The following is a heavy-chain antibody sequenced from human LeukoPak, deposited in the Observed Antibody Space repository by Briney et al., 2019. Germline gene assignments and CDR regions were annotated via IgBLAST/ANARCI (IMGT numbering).Heavy chain of an antibody. J-gene: IGHJ3*02. CDR3: AGGGRVEYYVFNI. CDR2: IYSGGTI. Sequence: GESLRLSCAASGFTVSSNYMSWVRQAPGKGLEWVSVIYSGGTIYYADSVKGRFTISRDNSKNTLYLQMNSLRAEDTAVYYCAGGGRVEYYVFNIWGQGTMVTVPS. D-gene: IGHD2/OR15-2a*01. V-gene: IGHV3-53*01. CDR1: GFTVSSNY.